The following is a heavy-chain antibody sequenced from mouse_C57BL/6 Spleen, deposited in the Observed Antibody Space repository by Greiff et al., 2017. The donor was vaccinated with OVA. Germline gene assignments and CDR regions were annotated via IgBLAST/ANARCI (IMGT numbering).Heavy chain of an antibody. D-gene: IGHD1-1*01. J-gene: IGHJ4*01. Sequence: QVQLQQSGAELVKPGASVKISCKASGYAFSSYWMNWVKQRPGKGLEWIGQIYPGDGDPNYNGKFKGKATLTADKSSSTAYMQLSSLTSEDSAVYFCARPHYYGSSYYAMDYWGQGTSVTVSS. CDR1: GYAFSSYW. CDR3: ARPHYYGSSYYAMDY. CDR2: IYPGDGDP. V-gene: IGHV1-80*01.